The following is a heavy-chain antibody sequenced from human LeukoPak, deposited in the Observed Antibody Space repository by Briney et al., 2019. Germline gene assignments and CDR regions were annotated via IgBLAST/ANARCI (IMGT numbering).Heavy chain of an antibody. CDR1: GGSINNYY. Sequence: PSETLSLTCTVSGGSINNYYWSWIRQPPGKGLEWIGYIHYSGSTNYNPSLKSRVTISVDTSKNDFSLKLSSVTAADMAVYYCARTTKGYCRGSTCYYYYYYMNVWGKGTTVTVSS. J-gene: IGHJ6*03. V-gene: IGHV4-59*01. CDR2: IHYSGST. D-gene: IGHD2-15*01. CDR3: ARTTKGYCRGSTCYYYYYYMNV.